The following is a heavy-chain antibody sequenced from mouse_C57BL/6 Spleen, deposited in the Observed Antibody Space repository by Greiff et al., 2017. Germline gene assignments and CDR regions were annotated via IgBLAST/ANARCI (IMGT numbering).Heavy chain of an antibody. CDR1: GYTFTSYW. Sequence: VQLQQPGAELVKPGASVKLSCKASGYTFTSYWMHWVKQRPGQGLEWIGMIHPNSGSTNYNEKFKSKATLTVDKSSSTAYMQLSSLTSEDSAVYYCAREGSSPPYWYFDVWGTGTTVTVSS. V-gene: IGHV1-64*01. D-gene: IGHD1-1*01. J-gene: IGHJ1*03. CDR3: AREGSSPPYWYFDV. CDR2: IHPNSGST.